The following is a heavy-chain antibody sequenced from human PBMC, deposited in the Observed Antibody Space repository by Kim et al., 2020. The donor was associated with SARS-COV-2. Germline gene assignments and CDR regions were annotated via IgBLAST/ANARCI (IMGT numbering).Heavy chain of an antibody. J-gene: IGHJ2*01. CDR3: ARGPLLDYDYVWGSYLSRYFDL. Sequence: SETLSLTCAVYGGSFSGYYWSWIRQPPGKGLEWIGEINHSGSTNYNPSLKSRVTISVDTSKNQFSLKLSSVTAADTAVYYCARGPLLDYDYVWGSYLSRYFDLWGRGTLVTVSS. CDR1: GGSFSGYY. V-gene: IGHV4-34*01. D-gene: IGHD3-16*02. CDR2: INHSGST.